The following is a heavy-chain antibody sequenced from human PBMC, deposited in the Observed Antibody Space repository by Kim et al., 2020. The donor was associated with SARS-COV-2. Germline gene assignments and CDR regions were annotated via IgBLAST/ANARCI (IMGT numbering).Heavy chain of an antibody. Sequence: GGSLRLSCTASGFTFGDYAMSWVRQAPGKGLEWVGFIRSKAYGGTTEYAASVKGRFTISRDDSKSIAYLQMNSLKTEDTAVYYCTRGGDIAVAGNLIGYWGQGTLVTVSS. V-gene: IGHV3-49*04. J-gene: IGHJ4*02. CDR2: IRSKAYGGTT. CDR1: GFTFGDYA. D-gene: IGHD6-19*01. CDR3: TRGGDIAVAGNLIGY.